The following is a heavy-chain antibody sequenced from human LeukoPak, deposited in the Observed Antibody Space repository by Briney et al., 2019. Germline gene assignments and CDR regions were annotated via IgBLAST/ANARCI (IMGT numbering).Heavy chain of an antibody. D-gene: IGHD3/OR15-3a*01. V-gene: IGHV3-74*01. J-gene: IGHJ5*01. Sequence: GGSLRLSCAASGFSFSNYWMHWVRQAPGKGLVCVSRINTDGTSTNYADSVKGRFTISRDNAKSTLYLQMNSLRAEDTAIYYCARDLGPQNWFDSWSQGILVTVSS. CDR3: ARDLGPQNWFDS. CDR1: GFSFSNYW. CDR2: INTDGTST.